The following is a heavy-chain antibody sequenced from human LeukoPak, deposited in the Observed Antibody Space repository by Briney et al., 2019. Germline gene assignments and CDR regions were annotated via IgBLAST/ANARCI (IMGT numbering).Heavy chain of an antibody. Sequence: SETLSLTCTVSGGSISSGSYYWSWIRQPAGKGLEWIGRIYTSGSTNYNPSLKSRVTISVDTSKSQFSLKLSSVTAADTAVYYCARQYYYDSSGYLGPFDYWGQGTLVTVSS. V-gene: IGHV4-61*02. D-gene: IGHD3-22*01. CDR2: IYTSGST. J-gene: IGHJ4*02. CDR3: ARQYYYDSSGYLGPFDY. CDR1: GGSISSGSYY.